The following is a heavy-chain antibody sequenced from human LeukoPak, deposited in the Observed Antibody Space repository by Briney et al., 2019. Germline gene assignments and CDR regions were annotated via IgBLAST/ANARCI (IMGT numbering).Heavy chain of an antibody. V-gene: IGHV1-2*02. J-gene: IGHJ1*01. CDR3: ATRGYCSGGSCYRRPGSEYFQH. Sequence: ASVKVSCKASGYTFTGYYMHWVRQAPGQGLEWMGWINPHSGGTNYAQKFQGRVTMTRDTSISTAYMELSRLRSDDTAVYYCATRGYCSGGSCYRRPGSEYFQHWGQGTLVTVSS. D-gene: IGHD2-15*01. CDR2: INPHSGGT. CDR1: GYTFTGYY.